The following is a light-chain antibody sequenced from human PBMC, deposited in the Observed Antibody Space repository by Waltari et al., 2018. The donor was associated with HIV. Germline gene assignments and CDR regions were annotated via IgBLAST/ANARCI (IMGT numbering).Light chain of an antibody. Sequence: QSALTQPASVSGSPGQSITISCTATSSDVGGYNSVAWYQHHPGKAPKLIIYDVSNRPSGVPYRFSGSTSGNTASLTISGLQAEDEADYYCKSKTSSSTPCVFGTGTKVTVL. J-gene: IGLJ1*01. CDR2: DVS. CDR3: KSKTSSSTPCV. V-gene: IGLV2-14*03. CDR1: SSDVGGYNS.